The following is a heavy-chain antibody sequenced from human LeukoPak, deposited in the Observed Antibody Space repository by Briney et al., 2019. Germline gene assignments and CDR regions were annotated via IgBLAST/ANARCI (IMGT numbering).Heavy chain of an antibody. J-gene: IGHJ4*02. CDR1: GFTFRSYT. CDR2: ISSSSSYI. CDR3: ARDMEGY. V-gene: IGHV3-21*01. Sequence: GGSLRLSCAASGFTFRSYTTNLVRQAPGRGLEWVSSISSSSSYIYYADSVKGRFTISRDNAKNSLYLQMNSLRAEDTAVYYCARDMEGYWGQGTLVTVSS. D-gene: IGHD3-3*01.